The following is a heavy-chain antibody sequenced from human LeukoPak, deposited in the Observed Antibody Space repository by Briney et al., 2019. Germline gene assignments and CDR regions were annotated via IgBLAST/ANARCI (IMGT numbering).Heavy chain of an antibody. V-gene: IGHV1-2*02. D-gene: IGHD6-19*01. J-gene: IGHJ6*03. CDR1: GYTFTGYY. CDR2: INPDSGGT. CDR3: ARVKEGSGWPSYYYYYYMDV. Sequence: ASVKVSCKASGYTFTGYYIHWVRQAPGQGLEWMGWINPDSGGTNYAQKFQGRVTMTRDTSISTAYMELSRLRSDDTAVYYCARVKEGSGWPSYYYYYYMDVWGKGTTVTVSS.